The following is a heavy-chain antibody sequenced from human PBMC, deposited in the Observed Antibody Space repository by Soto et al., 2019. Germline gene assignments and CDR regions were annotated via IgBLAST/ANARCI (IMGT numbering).Heavy chain of an antibody. J-gene: IGHJ4*02. Sequence: PSQTLSLTCAISGDSVSSNSAAWNWIRQSPSRGLEWLGRTYYRSKWYNDYAVSVKSRITINPDTSKNQFSLQLNSVTPEDTAVYYCARELGYCSSTSCYSYVYWGQGTLVTVSS. CDR2: TYYRSKWYN. CDR3: ARELGYCSSTSCYSYVY. V-gene: IGHV6-1*01. D-gene: IGHD2-2*01. CDR1: GDSVSSNSAA.